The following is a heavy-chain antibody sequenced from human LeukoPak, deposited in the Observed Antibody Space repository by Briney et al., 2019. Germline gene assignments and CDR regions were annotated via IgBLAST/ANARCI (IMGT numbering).Heavy chain of an antibody. D-gene: IGHD1-20*01. CDR3: ARGDITGTTLGAFDI. CDR1: GGSISSGDYY. CDR2: IYYSGST. Sequence: SETLSLTCSVSGGSISSGDYYWSWIRQPPGKGLESIGYIYYSGSTYYNPSLKSRVTISIDTPKNQFSLKLSSVTAADTAVYYCARGDITGTTLGAFDIWGQGTMVTVSS. J-gene: IGHJ3*02. V-gene: IGHV4-30-4*08.